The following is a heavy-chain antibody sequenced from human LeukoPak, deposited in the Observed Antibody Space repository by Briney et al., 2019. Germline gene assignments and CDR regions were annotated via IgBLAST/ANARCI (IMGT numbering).Heavy chain of an antibody. CDR1: XFTFSSYA. CDR3: AKASWLDLFDY. Sequence: ASXFTFSSYAMSWVRQAPGKGLEWVSAISGSGGSTYYADSVKGRFTISRDNSKNTLYLQMNSLRAEDTAVYYCAKASWLDLFDYWGQGTLVTVSS. V-gene: IGHV3-23*01. CDR2: ISGSGGST. J-gene: IGHJ4*02. D-gene: IGHD6-19*01.